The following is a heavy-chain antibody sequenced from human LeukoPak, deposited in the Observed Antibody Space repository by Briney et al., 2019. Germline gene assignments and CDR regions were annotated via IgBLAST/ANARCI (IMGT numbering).Heavy chain of an antibody. J-gene: IGHJ4*02. V-gene: IGHV3-23*01. Sequence: GGSLRLSCAASGFTFSIHAMSWVRQAPGKGLEWVSNISGSGGSTNYADSVKGRFTISRDNSKNTLYLQMNSLRDEDTAVYYCAKDYYDSRNYFDYWSQGTLVTVSS. CDR2: ISGSGGST. CDR1: GFTFSIHA. D-gene: IGHD3-22*01. CDR3: AKDYYDSRNYFDY.